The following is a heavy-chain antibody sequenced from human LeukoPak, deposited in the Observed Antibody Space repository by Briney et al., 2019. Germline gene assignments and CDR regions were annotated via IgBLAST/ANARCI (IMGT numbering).Heavy chain of an antibody. J-gene: IGHJ4*02. D-gene: IGHD3-10*01. V-gene: IGHV4-39*01. CDR3: AGQRARFGEWAFDD. CDR2: INDGGHT. Sequence: SETLSLTCTVSGGSIRITKFYWAWIRQSPGTGLEWLGSINDGGHTYYNPFLQSRVTISVDTSKNRFSLRLSSVTAADTAVYYCAGQRARFGEWAFDDWGQGTLVTVSS. CDR1: GGSIRITKFY.